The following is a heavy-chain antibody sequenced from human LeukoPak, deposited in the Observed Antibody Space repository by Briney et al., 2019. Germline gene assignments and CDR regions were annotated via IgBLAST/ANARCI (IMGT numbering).Heavy chain of an antibody. CDR3: ARGPGSYCSSTSCSYYFDY. D-gene: IGHD2-2*01. J-gene: IGHJ4*02. CDR2: IFHSGST. Sequence: SATLSLTCTVSGGSISSYYWSWIRQPPGKGLEWIGYIFHSGSTNYNPSLKSRVTISVDTSKNQFSLKLSSVTAADTAVYYCARGPGSYCSSTSCSYYFDYWGQGTLVTVSS. V-gene: IGHV4-4*09. CDR1: GGSISSYY.